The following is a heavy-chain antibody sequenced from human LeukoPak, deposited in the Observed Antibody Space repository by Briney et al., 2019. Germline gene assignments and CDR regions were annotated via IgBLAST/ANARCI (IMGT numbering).Heavy chain of an antibody. Sequence: GASVKVSCKASGYTFTSYGISWVRQAPGQGLEWMGWISAYNGNTNYAQKLQGRVTMTTDTSTSTAYMELRSLRSDDTAVYYCARDLYYDSSGFPVVTGYWGQGTLVTVSS. V-gene: IGHV1-18*01. D-gene: IGHD3-22*01. CDR1: GYTFTSYG. J-gene: IGHJ4*02. CDR3: ARDLYYDSSGFPVVTGY. CDR2: ISAYNGNT.